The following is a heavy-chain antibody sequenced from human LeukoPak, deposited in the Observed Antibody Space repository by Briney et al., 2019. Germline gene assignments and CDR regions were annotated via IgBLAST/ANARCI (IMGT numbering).Heavy chain of an antibody. CDR1: GFTVSSNY. D-gene: IGHD2-21*02. CDR3: ASANCGADCSSDY. V-gene: IGHV3-53*01. CDR2: IYSGGRT. J-gene: IGHJ4*02. Sequence: GRSLRLSWAAAGFTVSSNYMSWVRQAPREGVEWVSVIYSGGRTYHADSVKGRLTISRDNSKNTLYLQIHRLRAEDTAVYYCASANCGADCSSDYWGQRTLVTVPS.